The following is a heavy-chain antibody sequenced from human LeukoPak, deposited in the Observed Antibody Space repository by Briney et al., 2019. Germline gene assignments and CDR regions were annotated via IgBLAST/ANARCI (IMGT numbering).Heavy chain of an antibody. CDR2: IYYSGST. J-gene: IGHJ4*02. CDR3: ARGGGNYDFWSGYYEFRFDY. CDR1: GGSISSYY. D-gene: IGHD3-3*01. V-gene: IGHV4-59*12. Sequence: SETLSLTCTVSGGSISSYYWSWIRQPPGKGLEWIGYIYYSGSTNYNPSLKSRVTISVDTSKNQFSLKLSSVSAADTAVYYCARGGGNYDFWSGYYEFRFDYWGQGTLVTVSS.